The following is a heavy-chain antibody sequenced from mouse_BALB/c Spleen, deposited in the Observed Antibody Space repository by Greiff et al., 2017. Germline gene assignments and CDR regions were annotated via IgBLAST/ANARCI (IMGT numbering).Heavy chain of an antibody. CDR3: TEAMDY. Sequence: QVQLQQSGAELVRPGASVTLSCKASGYTSTDYEMHWVKQTPVHGLEWIGAIDPETGGTAYNQKFKGKATLTADKSSSTAYMELRSLTSEDSAVYYCTEAMDYWGQGTSVTVSS. J-gene: IGHJ4*01. CDR1: GYTSTDYE. V-gene: IGHV1-15*01. CDR2: IDPETGGT.